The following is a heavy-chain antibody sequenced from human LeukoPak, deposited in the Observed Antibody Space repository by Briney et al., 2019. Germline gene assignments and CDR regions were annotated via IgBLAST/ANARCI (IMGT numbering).Heavy chain of an antibody. CDR1: GFTFGDYA. CDR2: IRSKAYGGTT. V-gene: IGHV3-49*03. CDR3: TRDEEGGRSVAGTSDYFDY. D-gene: IGHD6-19*01. Sequence: GGSLRLSCTASGFTFGDYAMSWFRQAPGKGLEWVGFIRSKAYGGTTEYAASVKGRFTISRDDSKSIAYLQMNSLKTEDTAVYYCTRDEEGGRSVAGTSDYFDYWGQGTLVTVSS. J-gene: IGHJ4*02.